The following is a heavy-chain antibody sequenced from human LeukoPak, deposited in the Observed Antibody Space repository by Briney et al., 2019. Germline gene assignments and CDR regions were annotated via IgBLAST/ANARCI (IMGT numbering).Heavy chain of an antibody. CDR2: IIPIFGTA. J-gene: IGHJ4*02. V-gene: IGHV1-69*06. CDR1: GGTFSSYA. Sequence: ASVKVSCKASGGTFSSYAISWVRQAPGQGLEWMGGIIPIFGTANYAQKFQGRVTITADKSTSTAYMELSSLRSEDTAVYYCAVLSGYSYGYMGYWGQGTLVTVSS. D-gene: IGHD5-18*01. CDR3: AVLSGYSYGYMGY.